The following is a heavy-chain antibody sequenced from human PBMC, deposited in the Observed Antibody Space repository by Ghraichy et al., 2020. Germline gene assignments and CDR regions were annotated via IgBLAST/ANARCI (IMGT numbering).Heavy chain of an antibody. CDR2: VNARGGNT. Sequence: GGSLRLSCAASGFTFNSYAMTWVRQAPGKGLEWVSGVNARGGNTNYADSVKGRFTISRDNSKNTLYLQMTSLRAEDTAIYYCACLDSGFFHYFHMDVWGKGTTVTGSS. J-gene: IGHJ6*03. CDR3: ACLDSGFFHYFHMDV. CDR1: GFTFNSYA. V-gene: IGHV3-23*01. D-gene: IGHD3-22*01.